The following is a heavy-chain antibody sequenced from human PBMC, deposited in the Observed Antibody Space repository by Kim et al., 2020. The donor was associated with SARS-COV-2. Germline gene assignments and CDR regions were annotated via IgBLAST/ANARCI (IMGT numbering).Heavy chain of an antibody. D-gene: IGHD3-9*01. CDR2: INTNTGNP. CDR3: ARDGLTSSNYYYYGMDV. V-gene: IGHV7-4-1*02. J-gene: IGHJ6*02. Sequence: ASVKVSCKASGYTFTSYAMNWVRQAPGQGLEWMGWINTNTGNPTYAQGFTGRFVFSLDTSVSTAYLQISSLKAEDTAVYYCARDGLTSSNYYYYGMDVWGQGTTLTVSS. CDR1: GYTFTSYA.